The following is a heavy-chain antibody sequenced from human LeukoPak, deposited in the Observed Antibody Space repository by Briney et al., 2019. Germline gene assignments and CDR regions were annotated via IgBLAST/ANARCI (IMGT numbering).Heavy chain of an antibody. V-gene: IGHV3-30*03. D-gene: IGHD2-15*01. CDR2: MSYGGQNE. Sequence: GGSLRLSCAASGLTFSGYDMHWVRQAPGKGPEWVAVMSYGGQNERYADSVKGRFTVSRDNANNMLYLQMNSLRAEDAAVYYCARASGGNAAFDIWGQGTMVTVSS. CDR3: ARASGGNAAFDI. CDR1: GLTFSGYD. J-gene: IGHJ3*02.